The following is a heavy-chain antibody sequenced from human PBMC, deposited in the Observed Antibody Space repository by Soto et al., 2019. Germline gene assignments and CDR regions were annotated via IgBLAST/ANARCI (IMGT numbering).Heavy chain of an antibody. D-gene: IGHD5-12*01. Sequence: QVQLVQSGAEVKKPGASVKVSCKASGYTFTSYGISWVRQAPGQGLEWMGWISAYNGNTNYAQKLQDRVTMTTDTSTSTAYMELRSLRSDDTAVYYCARRDSGYDFDYYYGMDVWGQGTTVTVSS. CDR2: ISAYNGNT. CDR3: ARRDSGYDFDYYYGMDV. CDR1: GYTFTSYG. V-gene: IGHV1-18*01. J-gene: IGHJ6*02.